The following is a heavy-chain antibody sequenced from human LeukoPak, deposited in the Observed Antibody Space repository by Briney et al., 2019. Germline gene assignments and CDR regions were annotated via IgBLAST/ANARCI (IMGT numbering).Heavy chain of an antibody. Sequence: ASVKVSCKASGYTFTSYGISWVRQAPGQGLEWMGWINPNSGGTNYAQKFQGRVTMTRDTSISTAYMELSRLRSDDTAVYYCARGYSRGTTGDYWGQGTLVTVSS. CDR2: INPNSGGT. CDR3: ARGYSRGTTGDY. CDR1: GYTFTSYG. J-gene: IGHJ4*02. D-gene: IGHD1-7*01. V-gene: IGHV1-2*02.